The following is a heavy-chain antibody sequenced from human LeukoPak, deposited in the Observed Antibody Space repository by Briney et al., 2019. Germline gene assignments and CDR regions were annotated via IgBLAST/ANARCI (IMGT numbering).Heavy chain of an antibody. CDR1: GDSVSSISVA. CDR2: TYYRSKWYY. J-gene: IGHJ6*04. CDR3: ARDRGQMDV. V-gene: IGHV6-1*01. D-gene: IGHD3-10*01. Sequence: QTLSLTCAISGDSVSSISVAWNWIRQSPSRGLEWLGRTYYRSKWYYEYAVSVKGRININPDPSKNQFSLQLNSVTPEDTAVYYCARDRGQMDVWGKGTTVTVSS.